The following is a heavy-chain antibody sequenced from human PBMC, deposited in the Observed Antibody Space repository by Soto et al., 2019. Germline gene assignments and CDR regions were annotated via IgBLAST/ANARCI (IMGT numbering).Heavy chain of an antibody. CDR2: ISYDGSNK. J-gene: IGHJ6*02. Sequence: QVQLVESGGGVVQPGRSLRLSCAASGFTFSSYAMHWVRQAPGKGLEWVAVISYDGSNKYYADSVKGRFTISRDNSKNTLYLQMNSLRAEDTAVYYSARDEWIAVAYIPYYYYGMDVWGQGTTVTVSS. V-gene: IGHV3-30-3*01. CDR1: GFTFSSYA. D-gene: IGHD6-19*01. CDR3: ARDEWIAVAYIPYYYYGMDV.